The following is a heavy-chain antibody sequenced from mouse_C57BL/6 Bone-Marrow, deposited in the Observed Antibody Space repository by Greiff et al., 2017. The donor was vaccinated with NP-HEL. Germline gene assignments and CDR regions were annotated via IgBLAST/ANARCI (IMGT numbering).Heavy chain of an antibody. J-gene: IGHJ3*01. CDR1: GYSFTSYY. CDR2: IYPGSGNT. Sequence: QVQLQQSGPELVKPGASVKISCKASGYSFTSYYIHWVKQRPGQGLEWIGWIYPGSGNTKYNEKFKGKATLTADTSSSTAYMQLSSLTSEDSAVYYRAAGWGNSFAYWGQGTLVTVSA. CDR3: AAGWGNSFAY. V-gene: IGHV1-66*01. D-gene: IGHD2-1*01.